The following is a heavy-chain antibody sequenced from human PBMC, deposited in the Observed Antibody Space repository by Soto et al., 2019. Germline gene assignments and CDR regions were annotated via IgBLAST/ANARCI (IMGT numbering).Heavy chain of an antibody. CDR1: GYTFTSYA. J-gene: IGHJ4*02. CDR2: ISAYNGNT. CDR3: AMMDSPAGY. Sequence: QVQLVQSGAEVKKPGASVKVSCKASGYTFTSYAISWVRQAPGQGLEWMGWISAYNGNTNYAKKLQGRVTMTTDTSTNTSYMDRWGVRSDDTALYHCAMMDSPAGYWGQGTLVTVSS. V-gene: IGHV1-18*01.